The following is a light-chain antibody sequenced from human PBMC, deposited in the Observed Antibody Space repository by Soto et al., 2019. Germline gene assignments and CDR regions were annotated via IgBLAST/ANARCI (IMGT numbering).Light chain of an antibody. V-gene: IGKV3-20*01. Sequence: EIVLTQSPGSLSLSPGERATLSCRASQSVSSYLAWYQQKPGQAPRLLIYGASSRATGFPDRFSGSGSGTDFSLTISRLEPEDSAVYYCQQYNSPPRTFGQGTKVEVK. CDR3: QQYNSPPRT. CDR1: QSVSSY. CDR2: GAS. J-gene: IGKJ1*01.